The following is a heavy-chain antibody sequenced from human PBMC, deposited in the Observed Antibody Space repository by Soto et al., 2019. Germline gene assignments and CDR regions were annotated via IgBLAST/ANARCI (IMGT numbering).Heavy chain of an antibody. D-gene: IGHD5-12*01. CDR3: VRMGFSGGGYLSYYYYGMDI. J-gene: IGHJ6*02. CDR1: WYNFTKNL. Sequence: GSLKISRKGSWYNFTKNLVRRVRQMARESPGWMAIIYPDESDTRYSPSFQGQVTISADKSISTAYLQWSSLKASDTAMYYCVRMGFSGGGYLSYYYYGMDIWGQGTTVTVSS. V-gene: IGHV5-51*01. CDR2: IYPDESDT.